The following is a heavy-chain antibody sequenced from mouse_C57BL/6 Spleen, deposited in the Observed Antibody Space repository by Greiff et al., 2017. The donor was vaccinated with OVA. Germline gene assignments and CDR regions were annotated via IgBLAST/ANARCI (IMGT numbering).Heavy chain of an antibody. Sequence: EVQRVESGGGLVQPGGSLKLSCAASGFTFSDYGMAWVRQAPRKGLEWVAFISTLAYSTYYADTVTGRSTISREKATNTLYLELSSLRSEDTAMYYCARPRTGTGAMDYWGQGTSVTVSS. CDR1: GFTFSDYG. V-gene: IGHV5-15*01. CDR3: ARPRTGTGAMDY. J-gene: IGHJ4*01. CDR2: ISTLAYST. D-gene: IGHD4-1*01.